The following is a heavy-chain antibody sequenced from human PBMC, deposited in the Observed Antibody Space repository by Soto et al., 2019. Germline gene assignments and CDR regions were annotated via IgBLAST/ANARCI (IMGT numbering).Heavy chain of an antibody. Sequence: GESLKISCAASGFTFSSSHMNWVRQAPGKGLEWVSYIGSSSGSIYYADSVKGRFTISRDNAENSLFLQMNSLRDEDTAVYYCAGDLKSLTYFGSGDHWGQGTLVTVSS. J-gene: IGHJ4*02. CDR2: IGSSSGSI. D-gene: IGHD3-10*01. CDR1: GFTFSSSH. V-gene: IGHV3-48*02. CDR3: AGDLKSLTYFGSGDH.